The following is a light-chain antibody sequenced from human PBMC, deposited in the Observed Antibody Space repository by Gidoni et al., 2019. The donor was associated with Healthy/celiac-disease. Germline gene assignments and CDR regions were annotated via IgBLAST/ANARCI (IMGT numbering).Light chain of an antibody. CDR3: QQYDNLPWT. Sequence: DIQMTQSPSSLSASVGDRVTITFHASQDISNYLNWYQQKPGKAPKLLIYDASNLETGVPSRFSGSGSGTDFTFTISSLQPEDIATYYCQQYDNLPWTFGQGTKVEIK. CDR1: QDISNY. CDR2: DAS. V-gene: IGKV1-33*01. J-gene: IGKJ1*01.